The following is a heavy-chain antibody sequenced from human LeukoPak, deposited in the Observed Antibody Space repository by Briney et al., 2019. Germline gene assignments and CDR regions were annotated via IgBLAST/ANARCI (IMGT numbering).Heavy chain of an antibody. CDR1: GDSFSDYY. V-gene: IGHV4-59*01. D-gene: IGHD1-1*01. CDR2: IYYGGST. Sequence: PSETLSLACSVSGDSFSDYYWTWIRRPPGGRLEWIGHIYYGGSTKYNPSLKNRVTISVDTSKNQVSLTLASVTAADTAVYYCARAMRWTSGPVELGWFDRWGQGTLVTVSS. CDR3: ARAMRWTSGPVELGWFDR. J-gene: IGHJ5*02.